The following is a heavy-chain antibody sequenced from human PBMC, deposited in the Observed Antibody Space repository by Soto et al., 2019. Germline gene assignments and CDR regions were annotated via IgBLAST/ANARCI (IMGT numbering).Heavy chain of an antibody. CDR3: APMGV. V-gene: IGHV3-23*01. J-gene: IGHJ6*02. CDR2: ITGSGAGT. Sequence: GGSLRLSCAASGFTFSTSAMSRVRQAPGKGLEWVSAITGSGAGTYYADTVKGRFTISRDNSKNTLYLQMNSLRAEDTAVYYCAPMGVWGQGTTVTVSS. CDR1: GFTFSTSA.